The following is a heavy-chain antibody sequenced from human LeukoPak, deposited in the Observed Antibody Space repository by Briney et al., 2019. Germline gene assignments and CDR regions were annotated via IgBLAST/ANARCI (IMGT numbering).Heavy chain of an antibody. CDR3: AKEKSRYCTTTSCYTKDLDY. Sequence: GRSLRLSCAASGFTFSTYGMHWVRQAPGKGLEWVASIQSDGSNKYYADSVKGRFTVSRDNSKNTLYLQMNSLRAEDTAMYYCAKEKSRYCTTTSCYTKDLDYWGQGTLVTVSS. J-gene: IGHJ4*02. CDR1: GFTFSTYG. V-gene: IGHV3-30*02. CDR2: IQSDGSNK. D-gene: IGHD2-2*02.